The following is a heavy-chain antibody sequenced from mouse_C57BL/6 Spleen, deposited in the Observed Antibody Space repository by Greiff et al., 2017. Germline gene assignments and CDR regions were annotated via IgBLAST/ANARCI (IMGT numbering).Heavy chain of an antibody. CDR3: ASKFITGDYFDY. CDR2: IYPGDGDT. V-gene: IGHV1-80*01. J-gene: IGHJ2*01. D-gene: IGHD1-1*01. Sequence: QVQLQQSGAELVKPGASGKISCKASGYAFSSYWMNWVKQRPGKGLEWIGQIYPGDGDTNYNGKFKGKATLTADKSSSTAYMQLSSLTSEDSAVYFCASKFITGDYFDYWGQGTTLTVSS. CDR1: GYAFSSYW.